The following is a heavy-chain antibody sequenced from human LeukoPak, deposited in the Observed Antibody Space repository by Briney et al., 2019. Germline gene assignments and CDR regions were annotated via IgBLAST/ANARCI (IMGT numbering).Heavy chain of an antibody. Sequence: GASVKVSCKASGGTFSSYAISWVRQAPGQGLEWMGGIIPIFGTANYAQKFQGRVTITADESTSTAYMELSSLRSEDTAVYYCARDAEYYDFWSGYYVWFDPWGQGTLVTVSS. CDR1: GGTFSSYA. CDR3: ARDAEYYDFWSGYYVWFDP. D-gene: IGHD3-3*01. CDR2: IIPIFGTA. V-gene: IGHV1-69*13. J-gene: IGHJ5*02.